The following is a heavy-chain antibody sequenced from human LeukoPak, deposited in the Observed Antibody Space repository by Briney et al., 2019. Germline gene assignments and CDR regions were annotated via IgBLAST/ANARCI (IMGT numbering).Heavy chain of an antibody. CDR1: GGSFSGYY. CDR3: ARDQRPPITIFGVAPYGMDV. CDR2: IYYSGST. J-gene: IGHJ6*02. V-gene: IGHV4-30-4*08. Sequence: SETLSLTCAVYGGSFSGYYWSWIRQPPGKGLEWIGYIYYSGSTYYNPSLKSRVTISVDTSKNQFSLKLSSVTAADTAVYYCARDQRPPITIFGVAPYGMDVWGQGTTVTVSS. D-gene: IGHD3-3*01.